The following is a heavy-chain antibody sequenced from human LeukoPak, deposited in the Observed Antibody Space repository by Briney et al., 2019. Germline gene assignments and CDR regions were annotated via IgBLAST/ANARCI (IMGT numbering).Heavy chain of an antibody. CDR2: ITSNSGGR. Sequence: SVNLSYKASSYTLTIYDIICVPHAPGQALEWMGCITSNSGGRNYAQKFEGRVNMTRNTSVSTAYMELSRLRSDDTAVYYCELYYDSSGFKTYYFDYWGEGRLVTVAS. CDR1: SYTLTIYD. V-gene: IGHV1-2*02. J-gene: IGHJ4*02. D-gene: IGHD3-22*01. CDR3: ELYYDSSGFKTYYFDY.